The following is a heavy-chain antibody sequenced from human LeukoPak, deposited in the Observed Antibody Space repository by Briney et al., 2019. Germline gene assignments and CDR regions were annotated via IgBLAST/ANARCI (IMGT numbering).Heavy chain of an antibody. Sequence: PGGSLRLSCAASGFTFSSYDMYWVRQSTGEGLEWVSAINIAGDTYYAASVKGRFTISRENAKNSLSLQMNSLRAGDTAVYYCARGVPFGEEGIDVWGKGTTVTVSS. J-gene: IGHJ6*04. CDR1: GFTFSSYD. D-gene: IGHD3-10*01. CDR3: ARGVPFGEEGIDV. V-gene: IGHV3-13*01. CDR2: INIAGDT.